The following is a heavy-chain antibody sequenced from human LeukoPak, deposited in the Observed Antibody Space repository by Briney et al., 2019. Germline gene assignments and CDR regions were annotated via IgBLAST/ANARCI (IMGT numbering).Heavy chain of an antibody. CDR1: DVSIRTYY. D-gene: IGHD2-2*01. Sequence: SETLSLTCTVSDVSIRTYYWSWIRQPAGKRLEWIGRIYTSGSTNYNPSLKSRVTMSIDTSKNQFSLNLSSVTAADTAVYYCARDHSSFPFDLWGQGTLVTVSS. CDR2: IYTSGST. CDR3: ARDHSSFPFDL. J-gene: IGHJ4*02. V-gene: IGHV4-4*07.